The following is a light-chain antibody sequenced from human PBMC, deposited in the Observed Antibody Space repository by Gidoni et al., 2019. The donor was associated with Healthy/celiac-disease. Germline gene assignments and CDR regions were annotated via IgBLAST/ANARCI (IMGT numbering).Light chain of an antibody. CDR2: DAS. Sequence: IVFTQSPATLSLSPGERATLSSRASQSVSSYLAWYQQKPGQAPRLLIYDASNRATGIPARFSGSGSGTDFTLTISSLEPEDFAVYYCQQRSNWLLTFGGGTKVEIK. J-gene: IGKJ4*01. CDR3: QQRSNWLLT. CDR1: QSVSSY. V-gene: IGKV3-11*01.